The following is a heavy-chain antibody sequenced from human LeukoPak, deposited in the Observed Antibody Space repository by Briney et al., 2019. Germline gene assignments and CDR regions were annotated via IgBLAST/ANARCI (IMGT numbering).Heavy chain of an antibody. CDR2: IKTSGSP. Sequence: SETLSLTCTVSGDSITSGTYYWSWIRQPAGKGLEWIGRIKTSGSPEYNASLKSRVTISLDTSKNQFSLKLNSVTAADTAVYYCARSRERNCGSLGCYIDLQPTWGQGTLVTVSS. CDR3: ARSRERNCGSLGCYIDLQPT. J-gene: IGHJ1*01. D-gene: IGHD2-2*02. V-gene: IGHV4-61*02. CDR1: GDSITSGTYY.